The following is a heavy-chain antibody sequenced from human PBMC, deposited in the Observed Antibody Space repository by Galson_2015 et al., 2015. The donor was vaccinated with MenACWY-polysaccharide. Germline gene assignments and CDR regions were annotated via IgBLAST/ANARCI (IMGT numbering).Heavy chain of an antibody. CDR3: ASRRRFKTGSGPEDY. CDR2: ISGSSAYI. Sequence: SLRLSCAASGFTFNTYSMIWVRQAPGQGLQWVSAISGSSAYIFYADSVKGRFTISRDNAKNSLYLQMNSLRAEDTAIYYCASRRRFKTGSGPEDYWSQGTLVTVSS. CDR1: GFTFNTYS. V-gene: IGHV3-21*01. D-gene: IGHD2-8*02. J-gene: IGHJ4*02.